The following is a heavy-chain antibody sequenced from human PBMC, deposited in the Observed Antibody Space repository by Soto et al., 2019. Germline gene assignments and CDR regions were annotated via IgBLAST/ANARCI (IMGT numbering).Heavy chain of an antibody. D-gene: IGHD6-25*01. V-gene: IGHV1-69*13. CDR1: ADTFSSSA. Sequence: GASVKVSCKASADTFSSSAFSWVRQAPGQGLEWMGGIIPFFHAANYAQRFQGRVTITADESTSTVYMELSSLRSEDTGTYYCARMGAHSSDWTNYYYGLYVWGPGTTVTVSS. CDR2: IIPFFHAA. J-gene: IGHJ6*02. CDR3: ARMGAHSSDWTNYYYGLYV.